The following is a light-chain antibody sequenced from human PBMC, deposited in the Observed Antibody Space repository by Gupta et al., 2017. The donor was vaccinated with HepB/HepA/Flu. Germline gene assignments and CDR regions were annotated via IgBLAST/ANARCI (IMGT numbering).Light chain of an antibody. CDR3: QHPKSYPQVT. J-gene: IGKJ5*01. CDR2: AAS. Sequence: DIQLTQSPSFLSASVGDRGTITCRASQGISSYLAWYQQKPGKAPKLLIYAASTWQSGVPSRFSGSGCGKKFTLTISSRQQEDFATYYCQHPKSYPQVTFGQGTLLEIK. CDR1: QGISSY. V-gene: IGKV1-9*01.